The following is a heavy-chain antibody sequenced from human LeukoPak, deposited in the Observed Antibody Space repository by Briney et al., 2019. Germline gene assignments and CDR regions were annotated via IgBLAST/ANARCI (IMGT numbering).Heavy chain of an antibody. Sequence: ASVKVSCKASGYIFTTYNMHWVRQAPGQGLEWMGVINPSVDITNYAQKFQGRVTLTRDMSTSTVYMELSSLRSEDTAVYYCARDASGSYHFDYWGQGTLVTVSS. D-gene: IGHD1-26*01. CDR3: ARDASGSYHFDY. CDR2: INPSVDIT. J-gene: IGHJ4*02. CDR1: GYIFTTYN. V-gene: IGHV1-46*01.